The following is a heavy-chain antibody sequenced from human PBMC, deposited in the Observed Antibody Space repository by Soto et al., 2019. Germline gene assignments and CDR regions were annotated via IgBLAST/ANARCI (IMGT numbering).Heavy chain of an antibody. Sequence: QVQLVESGGGVVQPGRSLRLSCAASGFTFSSYAMHWVRQAPGKGLEWVAVISYDGSNKYYADSVKGRFTISRDNSKNTLYLQMNSLRAEDTAVYYCARDFASSADYWGQGTLVTVSS. J-gene: IGHJ4*02. CDR2: ISYDGSNK. D-gene: IGHD6-6*01. V-gene: IGHV3-30-3*01. CDR1: GFTFSSYA. CDR3: ARDFASSADY.